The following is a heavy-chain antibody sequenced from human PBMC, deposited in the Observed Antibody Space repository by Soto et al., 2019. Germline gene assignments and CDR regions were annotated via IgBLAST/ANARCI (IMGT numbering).Heavy chain of an antibody. CDR1: GFTFDDYA. V-gene: IGHV3-9*01. D-gene: IGHD3-10*01. J-gene: IGHJ6*04. CDR2: ISWNSGRI. CDR3: AKDFKDTVVWGVMEV. Sequence: EVQLVESGGDLVQPGRSLRLSCAASGFTFDDYAMHWDRQAPGKGLEWVSGISWNSGRIAYADSVKGRFTISRDNAKNSLHLQLNTLRADDTALYYCAKDFKDTVVWGVMEVWGKGTTVSGSS.